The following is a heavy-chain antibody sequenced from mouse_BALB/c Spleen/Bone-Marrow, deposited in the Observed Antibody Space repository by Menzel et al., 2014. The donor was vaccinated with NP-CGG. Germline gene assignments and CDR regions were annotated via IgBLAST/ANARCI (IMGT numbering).Heavy chain of an antibody. CDR1: GYTFTSYY. D-gene: IGHD2-4*01. Sequence: QVQLQQSGPELVKPGASVRISCKASGYTFTSYYIHWVKQRPGQGLEWIGWIYPGNVNTKYNEKFKGKATLTAGKSSSTAYMQLSSLTSEDSAVYFCARDYDYDAWFAYWGQGTLVTVSA. V-gene: IGHV1S56*01. J-gene: IGHJ3*01. CDR3: ARDYDYDAWFAY. CDR2: IYPGNVNT.